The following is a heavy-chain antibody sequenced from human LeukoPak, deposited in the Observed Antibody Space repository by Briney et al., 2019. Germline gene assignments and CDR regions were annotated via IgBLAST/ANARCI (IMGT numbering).Heavy chain of an antibody. V-gene: IGHV3-30-3*01. CDR2: ISYDGSNK. CDR3: ARGRRRFLEWLLTDY. CDR1: GFTFSSYA. J-gene: IGHJ4*02. Sequence: PGRSLRLSCAASGFTFSSYAMHWVRQAPGKGLEWVAVISYDGSNKYYADSVKGRFTISRDNSKNTLYLKRNRLRAEDTAVYYCARGRRRFLEWLLTDYWGQGTLVTVSS. D-gene: IGHD3-3*01.